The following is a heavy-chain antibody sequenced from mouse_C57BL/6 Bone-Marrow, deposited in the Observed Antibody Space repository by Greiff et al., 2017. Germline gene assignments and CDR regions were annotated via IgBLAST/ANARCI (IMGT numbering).Heavy chain of an antibody. D-gene: IGHD3-3*01. V-gene: IGHV14-4*01. CDR1: GFNIKDDS. J-gene: IGHJ2*01. Sequence: EVQLVESGAELVRPGASVKLSCTASGFNIKDDSMHWVKQRPEQGLEWIGWIDPENGDTEYASKFQGKATITAETSSNTAYLQLSSLTSEDTAVYYCTTGGRGFDYWGQGTTLTVSS. CDR3: TTGGRGFDY. CDR2: IDPENGDT.